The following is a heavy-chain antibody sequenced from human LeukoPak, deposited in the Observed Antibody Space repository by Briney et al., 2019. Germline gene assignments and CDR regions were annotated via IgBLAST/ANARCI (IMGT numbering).Heavy chain of an antibody. CDR1: GGSISSGGYS. V-gene: IGHV4-30-2*01. CDR2: IYHSGST. J-gene: IGHJ4*02. CDR3: ARGFHTYYYDSSGPWTWDY. D-gene: IGHD3-22*01. Sequence: SETLSLTCAVSGGSISSGGYSWSWIRQPPGKGLEWIGYIYHSGSTYYNPSLKSRVTISVDRSKNQFSLKLSSVTAADTAVYYCARGFHTYYYDSSGPWTWDYWGQGTLVTVSS.